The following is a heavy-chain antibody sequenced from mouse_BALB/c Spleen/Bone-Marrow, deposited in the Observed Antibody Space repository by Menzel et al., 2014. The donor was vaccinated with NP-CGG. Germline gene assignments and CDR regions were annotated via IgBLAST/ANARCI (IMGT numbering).Heavy chain of an antibody. V-gene: IGHV7-3*02. CDR2: ISTTANGYTT. CDR1: GFTFTDYY. CDR3: ARDMGLLRFDY. D-gene: IGHD1-1*01. Sequence: EVMLVESGGGLVQPGGSLRLSCAPSGFTFTDYYMSWVRQPPGKALEWLAFISTTANGYTTEYSASVKGRFTISRDNSQSILYLQMNTLRAEDSATYDCARDMGLLRFDYWGHGTTLTVSS. J-gene: IGHJ2*01.